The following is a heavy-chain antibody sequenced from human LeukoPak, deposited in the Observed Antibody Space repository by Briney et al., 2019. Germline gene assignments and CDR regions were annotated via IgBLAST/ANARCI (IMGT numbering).Heavy chain of an antibody. J-gene: IGHJ4*02. CDR2: IKQGGSEK. CDR1: GFSFSGYT. CDR3: AGNVTGYSGGAGDF. D-gene: IGHD6-19*01. V-gene: IGHV3-7*01. Sequence: GGSLRLSCAPSGFSFSGYTMSWFRQAPGKGLEWVANIKQGGSEKYYVDSVKGRFTISRDNAKNSLYLQMNSLRAEDTAVYYCAGNVTGYSGGAGDFWGRGTLVTVSS.